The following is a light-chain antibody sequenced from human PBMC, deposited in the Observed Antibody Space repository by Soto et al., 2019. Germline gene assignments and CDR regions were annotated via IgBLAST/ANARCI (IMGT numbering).Light chain of an antibody. CDR2: DAS. Sequence: DIVLTQSPATLSLSPGERATLSCRASQSVSRYLAWYQQKPGPAPRLLIYDASNRATGIPARFSGSGSGTDFTLTISSLEPEDFAVYYGQQRSDWPSTFGGGTKVEI. J-gene: IGKJ4*01. CDR1: QSVSRY. CDR3: QQRSDWPST. V-gene: IGKV3-11*01.